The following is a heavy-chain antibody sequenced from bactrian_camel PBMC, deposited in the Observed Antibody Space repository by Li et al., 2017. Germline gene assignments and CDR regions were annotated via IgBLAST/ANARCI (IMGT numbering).Heavy chain of an antibody. D-gene: IGHD2*01. CDR1: ADIYSTYC. CDR2: INGAGPTT. J-gene: IGHJ6*01. CDR3: AKDSQETVRWFNS. Sequence: VQLVESGGGSVQAGGSLRLSCVASRSADIYSTYCMGWFRQAPGKGLEWVSGINGAGPTTYYTDSVKGRFTISRDNALNTLYLQLNDLQTEDTGMYYCAKDSQETVRWFNSWGQGTQVTVS. V-gene: IGHV3S1*01.